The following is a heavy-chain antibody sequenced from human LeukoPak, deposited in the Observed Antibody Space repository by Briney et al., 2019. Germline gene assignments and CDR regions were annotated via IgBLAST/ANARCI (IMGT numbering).Heavy chain of an antibody. J-gene: IGHJ4*02. CDR2: ISSTSSYI. V-gene: IGHV3-21*01. Sequence: GGSLSLSCAASGFTFSTYTMNWVRQTPGKGLEWVSSISSTSSYIYYADSVKGRFTVSRDNTENSLYLQMNSLRAEDTAVYYCARVEDPLGYCSGGSCSHDYWGQGALVTVSS. D-gene: IGHD2-15*01. CDR1: GFTFSTYT. CDR3: ARVEDPLGYCSGGSCSHDY.